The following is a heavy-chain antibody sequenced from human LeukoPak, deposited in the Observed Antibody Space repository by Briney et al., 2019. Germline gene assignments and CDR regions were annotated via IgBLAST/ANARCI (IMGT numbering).Heavy chain of an antibody. CDR2: IKEDGSEK. CDR3: ARDSSGYQ. J-gene: IGHJ4*02. Sequence: GGSLRLSCAASGFTFSTYWVSWVRQAPGKGLEWVANIKEDGSEKYYGDSVKGRFTISRDNAKNSLYLQMNSLRAEDTAVYYCARDSSGYQWGQGTLVTVSS. CDR1: GFTFSTYW. D-gene: IGHD3-22*01. V-gene: IGHV3-7*01.